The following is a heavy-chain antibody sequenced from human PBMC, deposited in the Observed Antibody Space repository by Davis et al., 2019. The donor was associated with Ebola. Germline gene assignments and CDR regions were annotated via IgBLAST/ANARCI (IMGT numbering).Heavy chain of an antibody. J-gene: IGHJ4*02. D-gene: IGHD5-12*01. CDR1: GFTFSNAW. CDR2: IRSKAYGGTT. CDR3: TRATSS. V-gene: IGHV3-49*04. Sequence: GGSLRLSCAASGFTFSNAWMSWVRQAPGKGLEWVGFIRSKAYGGTTEYAASVKGRFTISRDDSKSIAYLQMNSLKTEDTAVYYCTRATSSWGQGTLVTVSS.